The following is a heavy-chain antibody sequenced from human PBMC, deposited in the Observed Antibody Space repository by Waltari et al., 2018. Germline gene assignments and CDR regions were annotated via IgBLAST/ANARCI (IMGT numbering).Heavy chain of an antibody. V-gene: IGHV4-34*01. D-gene: IGHD3-22*01. Sequence: QVQLQQWGAGLLKPSETLSLTCAVYGGSFSGYYWSWIRQPPGKGLEWIGEINHSGSTNYNPSLKSRVTISVDTSKNQFSLKLSSVTAADTAVYYCARGRGYYDSSGYYPYYYYYYMDVWGKGTTVTISS. CDR1: GGSFSGYY. CDR2: INHSGST. CDR3: ARGRGYYDSSGYYPYYYYYYMDV. J-gene: IGHJ6*03.